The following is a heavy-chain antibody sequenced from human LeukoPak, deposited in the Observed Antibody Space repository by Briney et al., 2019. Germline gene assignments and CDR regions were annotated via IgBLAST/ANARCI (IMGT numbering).Heavy chain of an antibody. CDR1: GGPFSRYY. CDR3: ARSAEYYYDSSGYQARYYFDY. D-gene: IGHD3-22*01. J-gene: IGHJ4*02. V-gene: IGHV4-34*01. CDR2: INHSGST. Sequence: PSETLSLTCAVYGGPFSRYYWNWIRQPPGKGLEWIGEINHSGSTNYNPSLKSRVTISVDTSKNQFSLKVNSVIAADTAVYYCARSAEYYYDSSGYQARYYFDYWGQGTLVTVSS.